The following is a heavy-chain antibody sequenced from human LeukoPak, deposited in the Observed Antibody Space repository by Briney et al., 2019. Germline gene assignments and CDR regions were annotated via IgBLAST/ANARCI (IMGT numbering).Heavy chain of an antibody. D-gene: IGHD5-18*01. CDR1: GYTFTGYY. J-gene: IGHJ4*02. Sequence: ASVKVSCKASGYTFTGYYMHWVRQAPGQGLEWMGWINPNSGGTNYAQKFQGRVTMTRDTSISTAYMELSSLRSEDTAVYYCARGTGYSYEPFDYWGQGTLVTVSS. CDR2: INPNSGGT. V-gene: IGHV1-2*02. CDR3: ARGTGYSYEPFDY.